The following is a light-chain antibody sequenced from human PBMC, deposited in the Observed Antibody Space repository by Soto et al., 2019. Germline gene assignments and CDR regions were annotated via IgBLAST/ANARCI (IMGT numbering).Light chain of an antibody. CDR2: DAY. CDR3: QERTNWPPGIT. J-gene: IGKJ3*01. Sequence: ETVLTQSPATLSLSPWDRATLSCRTSQSVSPYLAWYQQRPGQAPRLLIYDAYNRAAGIPARFSGSGSGTDFTLTISSLETEDFAVYYCQERTNWPPGITFGPGTTVDIK. V-gene: IGKV3-11*01. CDR1: QSVSPY.